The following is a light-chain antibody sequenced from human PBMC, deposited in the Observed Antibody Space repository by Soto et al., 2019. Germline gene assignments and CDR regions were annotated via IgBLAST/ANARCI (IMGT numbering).Light chain of an antibody. J-gene: IGKJ1*01. CDR2: LGS. CDR3: MQALQSPPTWT. V-gene: IGKV2-28*01. Sequence: DIVMTQSPLSLPVTPGEPASISCRSSQSLLHSNGYTYLDWYRQKPGQSPQLLIYLGSNRASGVPDRFSGSGSGTDFTLKINRVEAEDVGIYYCMQALQSPPTWTFGQGTKVEIK. CDR1: QSLLHSNGYTY.